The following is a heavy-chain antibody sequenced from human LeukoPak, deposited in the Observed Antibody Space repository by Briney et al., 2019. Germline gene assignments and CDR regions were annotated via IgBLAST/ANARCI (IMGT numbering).Heavy chain of an antibody. V-gene: IGHV4-30-4*01. CDR3: AREGYCSSTSCSTINWFDP. Sequence: SETLSLTCTVSGGSISSGDYYWSWIRQPPGKGLEWIGYIYYSGSTYYNPSLKSRVTISVDTSKNQFSLKLSSVTAADTAVYYCAREGYCSSTSCSTINWFDPWGQGTLVTVSS. J-gene: IGHJ5*02. CDR1: GGSISSGDYY. D-gene: IGHD2-2*01. CDR2: IYYSGST.